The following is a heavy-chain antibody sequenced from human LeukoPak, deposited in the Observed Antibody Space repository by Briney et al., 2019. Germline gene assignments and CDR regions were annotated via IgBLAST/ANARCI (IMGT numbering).Heavy chain of an antibody. V-gene: IGHV1-69*05. Sequence: ASVKVSCKAPRGTFDSYGISWVRQAPGQGLEWMGGVMAILGGVKYGQKFQGRATITTDASTSTAYMELSSLTSEDTGIYYCARGELGDRSGFSFFDYWGQGTLVTVSS. CDR2: VMAILGGV. CDR3: ARGELGDRSGFSFFDY. D-gene: IGHD3-22*01. CDR1: RGTFDSYG. J-gene: IGHJ4*02.